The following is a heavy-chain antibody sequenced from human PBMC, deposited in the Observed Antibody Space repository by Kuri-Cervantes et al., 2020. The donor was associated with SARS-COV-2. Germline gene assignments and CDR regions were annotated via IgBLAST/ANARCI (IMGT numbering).Heavy chain of an antibody. D-gene: IGHD3-3*01. CDR3: ARQMMSTITIFGVVITRHWFDP. J-gene: IGHJ5*02. CDR2: IYYSGST. CDR1: GGSISSYY. Sequence: ESLKISCTVSGGSISSYYWGWIRQPPGKGLEWIGSIYYSGSTYYNPSLKSRVTISVDTSKNQFSLKLSSVTAADTAVYYCARQMMSTITIFGVVITRHWFDPWGQGTLVTVSS. V-gene: IGHV4-39*01.